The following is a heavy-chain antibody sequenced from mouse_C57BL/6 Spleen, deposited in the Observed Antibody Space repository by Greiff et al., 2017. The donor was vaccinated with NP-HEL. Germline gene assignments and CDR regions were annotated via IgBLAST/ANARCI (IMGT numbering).Heavy chain of an antibody. CDR2: INPSSGYT. Sequence: QVQLQQSGAELARPGASVKMSCKASGYTFTSYTMHWVKQRPGQGLEWIGYINPSSGYTKYNQKFKDKATLTADKSSSTAYMQLSSLTSEDSAVYYCARCKHGPYDGKGPHAMDYWGQGTSVTVSS. CDR1: GYTFTSYT. CDR3: ARCKHGPYDGKGPHAMDY. V-gene: IGHV1-4*01. J-gene: IGHJ4*01. D-gene: IGHD2-3*01.